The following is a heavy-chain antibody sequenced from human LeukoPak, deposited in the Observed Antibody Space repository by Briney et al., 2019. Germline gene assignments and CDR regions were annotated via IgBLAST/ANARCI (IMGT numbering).Heavy chain of an antibody. CDR3: AKAGGAYSSTHYFHY. J-gene: IGHJ4*02. Sequence: SGGSLRLSCAASGFTVSSSCMSWVRQAPGKGLECVSLLYNDGRTYYADSVKGRFTISRDNSKNTLYLQMNSLRAEDTAVYYCAKAGGAYSSTHYFHYWGQGTLVTVSS. D-gene: IGHD6-19*01. CDR2: LYNDGRT. V-gene: IGHV3-66*02. CDR1: GFTVSSSC.